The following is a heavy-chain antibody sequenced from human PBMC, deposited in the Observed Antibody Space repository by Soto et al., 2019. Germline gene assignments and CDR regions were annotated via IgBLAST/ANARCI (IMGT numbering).Heavy chain of an antibody. CDR2: TYYRSKWYN. CDR3: ARVLYYDILTGYERDIDYFDY. V-gene: IGHV6-1*01. CDR1: GDSVSSNSAA. Sequence: KQSQTLSLTCAISGDSVSSNSAAWNWIRQSPSRGLGWLGRTYYRSKWYNDYAVSVKSRITINPDTSKNQFSLQLNSVTPEDTAVYYCARVLYYDILTGYERDIDYFDYWGQGTLVTVSS. J-gene: IGHJ4*02. D-gene: IGHD3-9*01.